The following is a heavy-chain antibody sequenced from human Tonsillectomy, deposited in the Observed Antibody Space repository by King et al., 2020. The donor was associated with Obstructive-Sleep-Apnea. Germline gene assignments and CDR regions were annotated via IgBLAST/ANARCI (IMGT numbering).Heavy chain of an antibody. V-gene: IGHV4-59*01. CDR2: IYYSGST. Sequence: QLQESGPGLVKPSETLSLTCTVSGGSISSYYWSWIRQPPGKGLEWIGYIYYSGSTNYNPSLKSRVTISVDTSKNQFSLKLSSVTAADTAVYYCARASTPYDSSPNWFDPWGQGTLVTVSS. CDR1: GGSISSYY. CDR3: ARASTPYDSSPNWFDP. D-gene: IGHD3-22*01. J-gene: IGHJ5*02.